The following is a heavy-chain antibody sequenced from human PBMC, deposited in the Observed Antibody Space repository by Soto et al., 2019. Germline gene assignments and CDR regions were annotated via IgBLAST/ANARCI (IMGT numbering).Heavy chain of an antibody. V-gene: IGHV1-69*08. J-gene: IGHJ5*02. CDR2: IIPILGIA. D-gene: IGHD2-2*01. CDR1: GGTFSSYT. Sequence: QVQLVQSGAEVKKPGSSVKVSCKASGGTFSSYTISWVRQAPGQGLEWMGRIIPILGIANYAQKFQGRVTITADKSTSTAYMELSSLRSEDTAVYYRARDCSSTSCYAYPWGQGTLVTVSS. CDR3: ARDCSSTSCYAYP.